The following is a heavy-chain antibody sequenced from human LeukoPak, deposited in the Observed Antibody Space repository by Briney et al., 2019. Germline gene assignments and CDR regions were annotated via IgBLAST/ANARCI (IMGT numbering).Heavy chain of an antibody. CDR2: IYYTGST. CDR3: ARHPKTAPDFDY. CDR1: GGSISSNSYY. Sequence: SETLSLTCIVSGGSISSNSYYWGWIRQPPGKGLEWIGSIYYTGSTYYNPSLKSRLTMSVDTSKNQFSLKLSSVTAADTAVYYCARHPKTAPDFDYWGQGTLVTVSS. J-gene: IGHJ4*02. V-gene: IGHV4-39*01.